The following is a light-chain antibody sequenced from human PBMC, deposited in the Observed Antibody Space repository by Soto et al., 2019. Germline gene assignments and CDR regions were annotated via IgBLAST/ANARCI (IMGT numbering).Light chain of an antibody. CDR3: QAWDSSTSHVV. V-gene: IGLV3-1*01. CDR1: KLGDKY. Sequence: SYELTQPPSVSVSPGQTASITCSADKLGDKYACWYQQKPGQSPVLVIYQDSKRPSGNPERFSGSNSGNTATLTISGTQAMDEADYYCQAWDSSTSHVVFGGGTKLTVL. CDR2: QDS. J-gene: IGLJ2*01.